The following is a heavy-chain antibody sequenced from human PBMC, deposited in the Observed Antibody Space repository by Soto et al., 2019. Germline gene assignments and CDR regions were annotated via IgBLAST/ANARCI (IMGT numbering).Heavy chain of an antibody. J-gene: IGHJ1*01. D-gene: IGHD4-17*01. CDR1: GFTFSSYA. CDR2: ISGSGGST. V-gene: IGHV3-23*01. Sequence: EVQLLESGGGLVQPGGSLRLSCAASGFTFSSYAMSWVRQAPGKGLEWVSAISGSGGSTYYADSVKGRFTISRDNSKNTLYLQMNSLGAEDRAVYYWAKDVEEGDYVLAYSQHGGRGTLVPVPS. CDR3: AKDVEEGDYVLAYSQH.